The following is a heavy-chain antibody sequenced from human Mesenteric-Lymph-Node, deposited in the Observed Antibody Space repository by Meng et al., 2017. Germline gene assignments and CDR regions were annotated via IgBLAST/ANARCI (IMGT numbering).Heavy chain of an antibody. J-gene: IGHJ6*02. CDR2: ISYSGST. D-gene: IGHD3-10*01. V-gene: IGHV4-59*12. CDR1: GGSFSNYY. Sequence: SETLSLTCTVSGGSFSNYYWSWIRQPPGKGLEWIGYISYSGSTNYNPSLKSRVTISVDTSKNQFSLKLSSVTAADTAVYYCARALLWFGELLGSGMDVWGQGTTVTVSS. CDR3: ARALLWFGELLGSGMDV.